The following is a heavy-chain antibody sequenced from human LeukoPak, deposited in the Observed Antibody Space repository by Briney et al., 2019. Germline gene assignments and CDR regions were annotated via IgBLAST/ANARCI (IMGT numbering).Heavy chain of an antibody. V-gene: IGHV1-8*03. CDR3: ARERTDYYYMDV. Sequence: ASAKVSCKASGYTFTTHYMHWVRQAPGQGLEWMGWMNPNSGNTGYAQKFQGRVTITRNTSISTAYMELSSLRSEDTAVYYCARERTDYYYMDVWGKGTTVTVSS. J-gene: IGHJ6*03. D-gene: IGHD4-17*01. CDR2: MNPNSGNT. CDR1: GYTFTTHY.